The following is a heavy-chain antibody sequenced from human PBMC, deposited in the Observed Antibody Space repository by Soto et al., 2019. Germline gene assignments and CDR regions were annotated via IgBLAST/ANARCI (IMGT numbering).Heavy chain of an antibody. CDR3: ARLSECYGEGCLFEY. J-gene: IGHJ4*02. CDR1: SGSVSSSTYF. V-gene: IGHV4-39*01. D-gene: IGHD3-16*01. CDR2: INYSGRT. Sequence: QLQLQESGPGLVKPSETLSLTCAVASGSVSSSTYFWAWIRQPPGKGLEWIGSINYSGRTYYTVSLKSRTTISVDTSNNQSSLKLSSVTAADTAVYYCARLSECYGEGCLFEYWGQGTLVTVSS.